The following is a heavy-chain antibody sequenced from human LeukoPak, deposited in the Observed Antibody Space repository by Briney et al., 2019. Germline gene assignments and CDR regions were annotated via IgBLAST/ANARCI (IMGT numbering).Heavy chain of an antibody. CDR1: GFIFSSYW. V-gene: IGHV3-7*05. D-gene: IGHD6-13*01. CDR2: IKQDGSEK. J-gene: IGHJ4*02. CDR3: AREAAAAHPDY. Sequence: GGSLRLSCAASGFIFSSYWMSWVRQAPGKGLEWVANIKQDGSEKYYVDSVKGRFTISRDNAKNSLYLQMNSLRAEDTAVHYCAREAAAAHPDYWGQGTLVVVSA.